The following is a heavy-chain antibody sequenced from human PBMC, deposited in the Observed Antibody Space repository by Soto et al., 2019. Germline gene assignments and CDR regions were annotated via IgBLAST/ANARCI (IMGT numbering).Heavy chain of an antibody. Sequence: SETLSLTCTVSGGSISSYYWSWIRQPAGKGLEWIGRIYTSGSTYYNPSLKSRVTMSVDTSKNQFSLKLSSVTAADTAVYYCARDRVWSGYTRYYYYGMDVWGQGTTVTVSS. CDR3: ARDRVWSGYTRYYYYGMDV. V-gene: IGHV4-4*07. J-gene: IGHJ6*02. D-gene: IGHD3-3*01. CDR2: IYTSGST. CDR1: GGSISSYY.